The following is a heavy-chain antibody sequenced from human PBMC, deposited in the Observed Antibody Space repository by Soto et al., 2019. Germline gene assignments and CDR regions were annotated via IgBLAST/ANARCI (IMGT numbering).Heavy chain of an antibody. D-gene: IGHD3-10*01. CDR3: ARDSDMVRPDKPTFDS. CDR2: INPNSGGT. J-gene: IGHJ4*02. CDR1: GYTFTGYY. V-gene: IGHV1-2*04. Sequence: ASVKVSCKASGYTFTGYYMHWVRQAPGQGLEWMGWINPNSGGTNYAQKFQGWVTMTRDTSISTAYMELSRLRSDDTAVYYCARDSDMVRPDKPTFDSWGQRALVTVSS.